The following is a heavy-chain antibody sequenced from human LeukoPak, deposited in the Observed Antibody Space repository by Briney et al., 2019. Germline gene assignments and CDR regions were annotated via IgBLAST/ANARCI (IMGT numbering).Heavy chain of an antibody. Sequence: GGSLRLSCSASGFTFDDYTMHWVRQAPRKGLEWLSLITWDGGYTYYADSVKGRFTISRDNYRDSLYLHMDNLRTEDTAFYYCANEKTKTFDYWGRGTLVTVSS. J-gene: IGHJ4*02. CDR1: GFTFDDYT. CDR3: ANEKTKTFDY. CDR2: ITWDGGYT. V-gene: IGHV3-43*01. D-gene: IGHD1-14*01.